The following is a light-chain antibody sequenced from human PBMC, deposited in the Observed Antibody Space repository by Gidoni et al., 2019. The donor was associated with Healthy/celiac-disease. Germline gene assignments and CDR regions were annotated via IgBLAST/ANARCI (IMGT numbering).Light chain of an antibody. V-gene: IGLV3-25*03. J-gene: IGLJ2*01. Sequence: SYDLPQPHSVSVSPGQTARITCPGDALPKQYAYWYQQKPGQAPGLVIYKDSERPSGIPERFSGSSSGTTVTLTISGVQAEDEADYYCQSADSSGTYRVFGGGTKLTVL. CDR2: KDS. CDR1: ALPKQY. CDR3: QSADSSGTYRV.